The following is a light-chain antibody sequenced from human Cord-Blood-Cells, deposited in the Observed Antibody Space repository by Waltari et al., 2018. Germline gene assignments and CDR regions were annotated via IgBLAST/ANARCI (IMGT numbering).Light chain of an antibody. CDR1: SSNIGSIS. J-gene: IGLJ3*02. CDR2: KNN. Sequence: QSVLTQPPSASGTPRQRVTIPCSGSSSNIGSISVYWYQQLPGTAPKLLIFKNNQRPSGVPDRFSGSKSGTSASLAISGLRSEDEADYYCAAWDDSLSGRVFGGGTKLTVL. V-gene: IGLV1-47*01. CDR3: AAWDDSLSGRV.